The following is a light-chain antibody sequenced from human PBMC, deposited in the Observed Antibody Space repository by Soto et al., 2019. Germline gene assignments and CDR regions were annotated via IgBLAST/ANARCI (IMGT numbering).Light chain of an antibody. J-gene: IGLJ1*01. V-gene: IGLV2-8*01. Sequence: QSALTQPPSASGSPGQSVTISCTGTSSDVGTYNYVSWYQQHPGKAPKFIIYEVSKRPSGVPDRFSGSKSGNTASLTVSGLQAEDGADYYCSSYAGSNIFFFGTGTRVTAL. CDR1: SSDVGTYNY. CDR2: EVS. CDR3: SSYAGSNIFF.